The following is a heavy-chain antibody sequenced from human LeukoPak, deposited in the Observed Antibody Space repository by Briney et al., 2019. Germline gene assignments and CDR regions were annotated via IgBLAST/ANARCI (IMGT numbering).Heavy chain of an antibody. CDR1: GYIFTNYY. J-gene: IGHJ4*02. V-gene: IGHV1-2*02. CDR3: ARQENGYSH. CDR2: INPHTGVT. Sequence: ASVKVSCKASGYIFTNYYMCWVRQAPGQGLDWMGWINPHTGVTVYAQKFQGRVTMTRDTSITTAYMELSSLRSDDSAVYYCARQENGYSHWGQGTLVTVSS. D-gene: IGHD3-22*01.